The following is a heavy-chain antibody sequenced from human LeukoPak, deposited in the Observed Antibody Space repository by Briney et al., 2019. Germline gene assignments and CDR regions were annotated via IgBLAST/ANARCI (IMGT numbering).Heavy chain of an antibody. J-gene: IGHJ4*02. V-gene: IGHV3-23*01. CDR3: AKDSGSYYFDY. CDR2: ITGSGDGT. CDR1: GFTFSNYA. Sequence: GGSLRLSCAASGFTFSNYAMSWVRQAPRKGLEWVSAITGSGDGTYYADSVNGRFTISRDNSKNTPYLLMNSLRAEDTAVYYCAKDSGSYYFDYWGQGALVTVSS. D-gene: IGHD1-26*01.